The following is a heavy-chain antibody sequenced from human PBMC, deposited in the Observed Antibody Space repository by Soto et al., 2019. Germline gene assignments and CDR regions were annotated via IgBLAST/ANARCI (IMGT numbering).Heavy chain of an antibody. J-gene: IGHJ4*02. CDR3: ASLGDDYGGNSGLY. CDR1: GSTFSSYS. D-gene: IGHD4-17*01. CDR2: ISSSSSYI. Sequence: PGGSLRLSCAASGSTFSSYSMNWVRQAPGKGLEWVSSISSSSSYIYYADSVKGRFTISRDNAKNSLYLQMNSLRAEDTAVYYCASLGDDYGGNSGLYWGQGTLVTVSS. V-gene: IGHV3-21*01.